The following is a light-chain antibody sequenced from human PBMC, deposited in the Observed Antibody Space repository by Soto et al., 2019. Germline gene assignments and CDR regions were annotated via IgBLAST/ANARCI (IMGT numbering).Light chain of an antibody. CDR1: QTVDSTY. Sequence: EVVLTQSPGTLSLSPGERATLSCRARQTVDSTYLAWYQQKPGQAPRLLIYRASSRAAGVPDRFSGSGSGTDFTLTISKLDPEDVAVYYCQQYDTSAPLYTFGQGTKLESK. CDR2: RAS. V-gene: IGKV3-20*01. J-gene: IGKJ2*01. CDR3: QQYDTSAPLYT.